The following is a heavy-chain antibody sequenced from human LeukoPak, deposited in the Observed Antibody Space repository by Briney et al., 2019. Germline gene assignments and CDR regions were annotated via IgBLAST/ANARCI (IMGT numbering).Heavy chain of an antibody. J-gene: IGHJ4*02. D-gene: IGHD6-13*01. V-gene: IGHV4-59*12. CDR3: ARALDGWQQLVPGYFDY. CDR1: GGSISSYY. Sequence: SETLSLTCTVSGGSISSYYWSWIRQPPGKGLEWIGYIYYSGSTYYNPSLKSRVTISVDTSKNQLSLKLSSVTAADTAVYYCARALDGWQQLVPGYFDYWGQGTLVTVSS. CDR2: IYYSGST.